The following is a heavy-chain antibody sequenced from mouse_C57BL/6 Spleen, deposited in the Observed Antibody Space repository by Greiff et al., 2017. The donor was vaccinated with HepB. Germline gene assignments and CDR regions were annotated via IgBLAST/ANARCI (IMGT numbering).Heavy chain of an antibody. V-gene: IGHV1-80*01. CDR3: ARFGLLRGAMDY. CDR2: IYPGDGDT. D-gene: IGHD1-1*01. CDR1: GYAFSSYW. J-gene: IGHJ4*01. Sequence: QVQLQQSGAELVKPGASVKISCKASGYAFSSYWMNWVKQRPGKGLEWIGQIYPGDGDTNYNGKFKGKATLTADKSSSTAYMQFSSLTSEDSAVYFCARFGLLRGAMDYWGQGTSVTVSS.